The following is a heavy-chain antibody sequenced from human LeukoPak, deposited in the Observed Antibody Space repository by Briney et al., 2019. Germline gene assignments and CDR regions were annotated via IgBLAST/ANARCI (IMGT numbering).Heavy chain of an antibody. J-gene: IGHJ4*02. V-gene: IGHV1-24*01. Sequence: ASVKVSCKVSGYTLTELSIHWVPHAPGKGLERMGGFDFEHGETIYAQKFQGRVTMTEDTSTDTAYMELSRLSCDDTAVYDFALVAVDTFRFDCWVQGTLVSVSS. CDR3: ALVAVDTFRFDC. CDR1: GYTLTELS. CDR2: FDFEHGET. D-gene: IGHD2-15*01.